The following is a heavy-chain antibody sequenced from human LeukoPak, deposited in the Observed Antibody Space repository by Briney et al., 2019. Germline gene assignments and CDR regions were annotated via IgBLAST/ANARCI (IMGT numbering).Heavy chain of an antibody. Sequence: GGSLRLSCAASGFTFSSYSLNWVRQAPGKGLEWVSFISSSSITIFYADSVKGRFTISRDNAEKSLYLQMNSLRAEDTAVYYCARDRGGSYSAIDYWGQGTLVTVSS. CDR2: ISSSSITI. CDR1: GFTFSSYS. J-gene: IGHJ4*02. D-gene: IGHD2-15*01. V-gene: IGHV3-48*04. CDR3: ARDRGGSYSAIDY.